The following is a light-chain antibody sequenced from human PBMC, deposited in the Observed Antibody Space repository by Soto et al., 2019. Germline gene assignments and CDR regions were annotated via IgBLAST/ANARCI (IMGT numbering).Light chain of an antibody. CDR1: QSISRY. J-gene: IGKJ4*01. V-gene: IGKV1-39*01. Sequence: DIQMTQSPSSLAASVGDRVTITCRASQSISRYLNWYQQKPGQAPKLLIYAASSLQGGVPSRFSGSGSGSAFSLTISSLQPEDFATYYCQQSYSTPRTFDGGTKVEIK. CDR2: AAS. CDR3: QQSYSTPRT.